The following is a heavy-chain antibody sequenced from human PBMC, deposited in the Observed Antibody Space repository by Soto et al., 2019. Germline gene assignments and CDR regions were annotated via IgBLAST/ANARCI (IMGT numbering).Heavy chain of an antibody. J-gene: IGHJ4*02. V-gene: IGHV4-61*01. CDR1: GGSVSSGSYH. Sequence: QVQLQESGPGLVKPSETLSLTCSVSGGSVSSGSYHWSWIRQPPGKGLEWIGVKPYTGSTDYNPSLKGRVVISIDRSKNQFSLKLSCVTAADTAVYFCARVGWGGDSWGQGTLVTVSS. D-gene: IGHD7-27*01. CDR2: KPYTGST. CDR3: ARVGWGGDS.